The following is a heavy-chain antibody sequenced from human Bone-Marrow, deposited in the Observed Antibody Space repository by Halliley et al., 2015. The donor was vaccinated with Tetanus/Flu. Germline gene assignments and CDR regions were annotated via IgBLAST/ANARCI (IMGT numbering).Heavy chain of an antibody. V-gene: IGHV3-23*01. J-gene: IGHJ4*02. D-gene: IGHD4-17*01. CDR2: ISGNGEYI. CDR3: AKGYYGGYFDS. Sequence: LEWVSGISGNGEYIYYADAVKGRFPLSRDNSKNTVHLQMSGLRAEDPAMYFCAKGYYGGYFDSWGQGTLVTVSS.